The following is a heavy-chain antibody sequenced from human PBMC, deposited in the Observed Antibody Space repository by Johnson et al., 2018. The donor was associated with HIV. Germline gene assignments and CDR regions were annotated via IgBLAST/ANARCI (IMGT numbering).Heavy chain of an antibody. V-gene: IGHV3-30*04. Sequence: VQVLESGGGVVQPGRSLRLSCAASGFTFSSYAMHWVRQAPGKGLEWVAVISYDGSDKSYADSVEGRFTISRDNSKNTLYLQMNSLRTEDTALYYCAKDGGRWSYSFDVWGQGTMVSVSS. CDR1: GFTFSSYA. J-gene: IGHJ3*01. D-gene: IGHD3-16*01. CDR2: ISYDGSDK. CDR3: AKDGGRWSYSFDV.